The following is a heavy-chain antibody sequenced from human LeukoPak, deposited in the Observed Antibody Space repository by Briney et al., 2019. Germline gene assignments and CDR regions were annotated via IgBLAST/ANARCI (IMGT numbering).Heavy chain of an antibody. D-gene: IGHD3-16*01. CDR2: ISGRYSHV. CDR1: GFSFSDYD. Sequence: GGSLRLSCSASGFSFSDYDMNWVRQAPGKGLEWVSAISGRYSHVYYGESVKGRFTISRDNAKNSLYPQLDSLGVENTAVYYCGRAFPPLRTSSAGDLWGQGTLVTVLS. J-gene: IGHJ1*01. CDR3: GRAFPPLRTSSAGDL. V-gene: IGHV3-21*01.